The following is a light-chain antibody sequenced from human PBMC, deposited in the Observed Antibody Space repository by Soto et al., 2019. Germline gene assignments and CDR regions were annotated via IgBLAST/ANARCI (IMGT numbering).Light chain of an antibody. CDR1: QSISSW. Sequence: DIQMTQSPSTLSASVGDRVTITCRASQSISSWLAWYQQKPGKAPNLLIYKASFLRSGVPSRFSGSGSGTEFTLTISSLQPDDFAPYYCQQYSIYFRTFGQGTKVELK. CDR3: QQYSIYFRT. CDR2: KAS. J-gene: IGKJ1*01. V-gene: IGKV1-5*03.